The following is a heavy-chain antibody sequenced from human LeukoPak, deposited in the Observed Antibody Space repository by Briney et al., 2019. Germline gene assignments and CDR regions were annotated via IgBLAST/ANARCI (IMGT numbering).Heavy chain of an antibody. CDR2: INHSGST. V-gene: IGHV4-34*01. CDR3: ARDWEGYCSSTSCYPAGGYYYYMDV. CDR1: GGSFSGYY. D-gene: IGHD2-2*01. J-gene: IGHJ6*03. Sequence: SETLSLTCAVYGGSFSGYYWSWIRQPPGKGLEWIGEINHSGSTNYNPSLKIRVTISVDTSKNQFSLKLSSVTAADTAVYYCARDWEGYCSSTSCYPAGGYYYYMDVWGKGTTVTVSS.